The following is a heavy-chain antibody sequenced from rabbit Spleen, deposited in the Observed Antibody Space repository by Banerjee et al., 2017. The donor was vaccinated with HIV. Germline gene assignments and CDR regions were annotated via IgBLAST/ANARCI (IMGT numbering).Heavy chain of an antibody. CDR2: IYTGNGKN. J-gene: IGHJ4*01. CDR1: GFSFSSGYD. CDR3: TRDDGSGHYVDGYFNL. Sequence: QEQLEESGGGLVKPEGSLTLTCTASGFSFSSGYDMSWVRQAPGKGLEWIGFIYTGNGKNYYASWAKGRFTISKTSSTTVTLQVTSLTAADTATYFCTRDDGSGHYVDGYFNLWGPGTLVTVS. D-gene: IGHD1-1*01. V-gene: IGHV1S45*01.